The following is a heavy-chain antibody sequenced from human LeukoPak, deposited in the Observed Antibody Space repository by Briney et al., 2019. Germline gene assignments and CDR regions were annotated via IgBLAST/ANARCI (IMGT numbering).Heavy chain of an antibody. CDR2: IYYSGST. CDR1: GGSISSYY. Sequence: SETLSLTCTVSGGSISSYYWSWIRQPPGKGLEWIGYIYYSGSTNYNPSLKGRVTISVDTSKNQFSLKLSSVTAADTAVYYCARGFGSSGRRSYYFDYWGQGTLVTVSS. CDR3: ARGFGSSGRRSYYFDY. V-gene: IGHV4-59*01. J-gene: IGHJ4*02. D-gene: IGHD1-26*01.